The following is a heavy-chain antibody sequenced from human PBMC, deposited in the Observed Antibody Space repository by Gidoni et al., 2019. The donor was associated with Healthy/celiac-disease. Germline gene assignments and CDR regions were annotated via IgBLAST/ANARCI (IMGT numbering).Heavy chain of an antibody. CDR1: GFTFSSYG. CDR3: AKDYSGYSDY. CDR2: ISYDGSNK. V-gene: IGHV3-30*18. D-gene: IGHD5-12*01. Sequence: QVQLLESGGGVVQPGRSLRLSCAASGFTFSSYGMHWVRQAPGKGLEWVAVISYDGSNKYYADSVKGRFTISRDNSKNTLYLQMNSLRAEDTAVYYCAKDYSGYSDYWGQGTLVTVSS. J-gene: IGHJ4*02.